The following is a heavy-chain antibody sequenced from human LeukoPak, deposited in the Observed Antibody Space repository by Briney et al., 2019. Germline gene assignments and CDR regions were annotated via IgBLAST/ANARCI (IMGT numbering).Heavy chain of an antibody. CDR2: IKQDGSEK. V-gene: IGHV3-7*01. J-gene: IGHJ3*02. Sequence: PGGSLRLTCAASGFTSSSYWMSWVRQAPGKGREWVANIKQDGSEKYYVDSVKGRFTISRDNAKNSLFLQMNSLRAEDTAVYYCARDLWELLLSGTGDAFDIWGQGTMVTVSS. CDR1: GFTSSSYW. CDR3: ARDLWELLLSGTGDAFDI. D-gene: IGHD1-26*01.